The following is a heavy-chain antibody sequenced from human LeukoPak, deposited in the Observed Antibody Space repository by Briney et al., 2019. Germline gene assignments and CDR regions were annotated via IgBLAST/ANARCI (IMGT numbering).Heavy chain of an antibody. V-gene: IGHV3-23*01. J-gene: IGHJ4*02. CDR3: ARGSRPVYNLLTGKRYFDY. CDR2: ISGSGGST. Sequence: GGSLRLSCAASGFTFSSYAMSWVRQAPGKGLEWVSAISGSGGSTYYADSVKGRFTISRDNSKNTLYLQMNSLRAEDTAVYYCARGSRPVYNLLTGKRYFDYWGQGTLLTVSS. CDR1: GFTFSSYA. D-gene: IGHD3-9*01.